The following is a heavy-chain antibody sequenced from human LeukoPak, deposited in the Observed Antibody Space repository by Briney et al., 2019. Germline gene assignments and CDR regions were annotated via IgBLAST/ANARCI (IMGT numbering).Heavy chain of an antibody. V-gene: IGHV1-2*02. CDR3: ARFTIVGATALVSAFDI. CDR2: INPNSGGT. Sequence: ASVKVSCKASGYTFTGYYMHWVRQAPGQGLEWMGWINPNSGGTNYAQKFQGRVTMTRDTSISTAYMELSRLRSDDTAVYYCARFTIVGATALVSAFDIWGQGTMVTVSS. CDR1: GYTFTGYY. J-gene: IGHJ3*02. D-gene: IGHD1-26*01.